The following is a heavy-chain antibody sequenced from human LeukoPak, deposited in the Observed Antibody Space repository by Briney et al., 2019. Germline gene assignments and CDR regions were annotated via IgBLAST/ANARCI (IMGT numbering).Heavy chain of an antibody. CDR1: GGTFSSYA. D-gene: IGHD3-22*01. Sequence: SVKVSCKASGGTFSSYAISWVRQAPGQGVEWMGRIIPIFGTANYAQKFQGRVTITTDESTSTAYMELSSLRSEDTAVYYCASTLDYYDSSGYYYPHFDYWGQGTLVTVSS. V-gene: IGHV1-69*05. CDR2: IIPIFGTA. J-gene: IGHJ4*02. CDR3: ASTLDYYDSSGYYYPHFDY.